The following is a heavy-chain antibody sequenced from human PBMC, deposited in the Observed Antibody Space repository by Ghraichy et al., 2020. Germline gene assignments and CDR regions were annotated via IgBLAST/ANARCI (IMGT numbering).Heavy chain of an antibody. CDR2: IKQDGSEK. V-gene: IGHV3-7*03. Sequence: GESLNISCAASGFTFSSYWMSWVRQAPGKGLEWVANIKQDGSEKYYVDSVKGRFTISRDNAKNSLYLQMNSLRAEDTAVYYCARGDAGDGYKQPLDYWGQGTLVTVSS. CDR1: GFTFSSYW. D-gene: IGHD5-24*01. CDR3: ARGDAGDGYKQPLDY. J-gene: IGHJ4*02.